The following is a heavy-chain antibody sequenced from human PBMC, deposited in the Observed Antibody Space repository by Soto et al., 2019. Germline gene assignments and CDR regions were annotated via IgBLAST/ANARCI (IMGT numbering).Heavy chain of an antibody. Sequence: QVQLQQWGAEVLKPSETLSLTCVVNGGSFSGYYWSWIRQSPGKGLEWIGEINDSGITDSNPSLESRVTISVDMSKNQFSLNLKSVTAADPAVYHCARGRSSVPDRRGIGYYGLDVWGQGTTVTVSS. J-gene: IGHJ6*02. D-gene: IGHD6-6*01. CDR1: GGSFSGYY. CDR2: INDSGIT. V-gene: IGHV4-34*01. CDR3: ARGRSSVPDRRGIGYYGLDV.